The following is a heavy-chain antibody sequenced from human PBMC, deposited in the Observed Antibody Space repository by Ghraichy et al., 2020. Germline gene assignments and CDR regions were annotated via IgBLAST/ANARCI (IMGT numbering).Heavy chain of an antibody. V-gene: IGHV3-21*01. D-gene: IGHD6-6*01. CDR3: ARDFQQQLGAFDY. CDR1: GFTFSSYS. Sequence: GESLNISCAASGFTFSSYSMNWVRQAPGKGLEWVSSISSSSSYIYYADSVKGRFTISRDNAKNSLYLQMNSLRAEDTAVYYCARDFQQQLGAFDYWGQGTLVTVSS. J-gene: IGHJ4*02. CDR2: ISSSSSYI.